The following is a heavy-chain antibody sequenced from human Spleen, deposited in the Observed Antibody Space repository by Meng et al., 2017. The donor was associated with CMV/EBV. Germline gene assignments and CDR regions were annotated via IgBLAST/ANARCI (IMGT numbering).Heavy chain of an antibody. CDR3: ASLRYYYGSGSS. CDR2: ISGSGTNT. CDR1: GFTFSYYY. D-gene: IGHD3-10*01. Sequence: GESLKISCAASGFTFSYYYMSGVRQAPGKGLEWVSSISGSGTNTYYADSVKGRFTISRDNSKNTLYLQMNSLRAEDTAVYYCASLRYYYGSGSSWGQGTLVTVSS. V-gene: IGHV3-66*02. J-gene: IGHJ5*02.